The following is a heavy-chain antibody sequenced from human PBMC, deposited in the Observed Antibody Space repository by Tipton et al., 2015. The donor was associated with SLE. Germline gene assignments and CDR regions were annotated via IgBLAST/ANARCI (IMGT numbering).Heavy chain of an antibody. CDR3: ARPQGIISAFDI. CDR1: GYSFTRYW. CDR2: IYPADSHT. V-gene: IGHV5-51*03. Sequence: QLVQSGAEVKKPGESLKISCKVSGYSFTRYWIGWVRQMPGKGPEWMGIIYPADSHTRYSPSFQGQVTFSVDKSISTAYLQWGSLKASDTAMYYCARPQGIISAFDIWGQGTMVTVSS. J-gene: IGHJ3*02. D-gene: IGHD3-16*02.